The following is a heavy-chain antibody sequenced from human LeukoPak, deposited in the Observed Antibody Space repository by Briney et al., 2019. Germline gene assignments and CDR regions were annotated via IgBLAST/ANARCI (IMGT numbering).Heavy chain of an antibody. J-gene: IGHJ4*02. V-gene: IGHV4-39*01. CDR3: ARQTYYYGSGAPPPDDY. CDR2: IYYSGST. CDR1: GGSISSSSYY. D-gene: IGHD3-10*01. Sequence: SETLSLTRTVSGGSISSSSYYSGWTRQPPGKGLEWIGSIYYSGSTYYNPSLKSRITISVDTSKNQFSLKLSSVTAADTAVYYCARQTYYYGSGAPPPDDYWGQGTLVTVSS.